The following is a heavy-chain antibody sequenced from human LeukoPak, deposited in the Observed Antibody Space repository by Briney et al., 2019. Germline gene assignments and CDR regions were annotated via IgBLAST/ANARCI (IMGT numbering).Heavy chain of an antibody. V-gene: IGHV4-59*08. CDR1: GGSISSYY. D-gene: IGHD6-19*01. J-gene: IGHJ4*02. CDR3: ARRPFGGWSPLDY. CDR2: IYYTGIT. Sequence: SSETLSLTCTVSGGSISSYYWRWIRQPPGKGLEWIGYIYYTGITNYNPSLKSRVTISVDTSKNQFSLNLSSVTAADTAVYYCARRPFGGWSPLDYWGQGTLVSVSS.